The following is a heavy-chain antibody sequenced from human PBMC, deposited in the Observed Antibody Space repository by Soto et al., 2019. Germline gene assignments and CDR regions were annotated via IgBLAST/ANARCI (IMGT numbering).Heavy chain of an antibody. V-gene: IGHV4-39*07. CDR3: ARARITIFGVPYPGGWFDP. CDR1: GGSISSSSYC. D-gene: IGHD3-3*01. J-gene: IGHJ5*02. Sequence: SETLSLTCTVSGGSISSSSYCWGWIRQPPGKGLEWIGNVYYSGSTYYNPSLKSRVTISVDTSKNQFSLKLSSVTAADTAVYYCARARITIFGVPYPGGWFDPWGQGTLVTVSS. CDR2: VYYSGST.